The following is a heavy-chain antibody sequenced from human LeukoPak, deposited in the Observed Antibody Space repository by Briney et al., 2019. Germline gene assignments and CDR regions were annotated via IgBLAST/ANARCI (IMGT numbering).Heavy chain of an antibody. CDR3: ARVVSGSYVDYYYYYMDV. J-gene: IGHJ6*03. CDR2: ISSDGSNS. D-gene: IGHD3-10*01. V-gene: IGHV3-30*04. CDR1: GFTYSSYA. Sequence: GGSLRLSCAASGFTYSSYAMHWVRQAPGKGLEWVAVISSDGSNSYYADSVKGRFTISRDNAKNSLYLQMNSLRAEDTAVYYCARVVSGSYVDYYYYYMDVWGKGTTVTISS.